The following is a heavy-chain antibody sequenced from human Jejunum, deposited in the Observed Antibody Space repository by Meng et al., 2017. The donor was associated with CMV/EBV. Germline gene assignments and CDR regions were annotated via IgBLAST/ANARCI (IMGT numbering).Heavy chain of an antibody. CDR1: GFTFSTYW. Sequence: GFTFSTYWMPWVRQAPGKGLEWVANIKQDGSETYYVDSVKGRFTISRDNAKSSLYLQMDSLRAGDTAMYYCARARVPMIRGVPFDYWGQGTLVTVSS. D-gene: IGHD3-10*01. CDR2: IKQDGSET. J-gene: IGHJ4*02. V-gene: IGHV3-7*01. CDR3: ARARVPMIRGVPFDY.